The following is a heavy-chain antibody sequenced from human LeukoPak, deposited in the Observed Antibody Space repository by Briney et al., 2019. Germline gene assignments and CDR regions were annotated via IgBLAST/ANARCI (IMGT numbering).Heavy chain of an antibody. D-gene: IGHD6-13*01. V-gene: IGHV4-39*07. CDR3: ARAPGIAAAGGDY. CDR1: GGSISSSNYY. CDR2: INNSGRT. J-gene: IGHJ4*02. Sequence: SETLSLTCTVSGGSISSSNYYWGWIRQPPGKGLEWIGSINNSGRTYYSPSLKSRVTISVDTSKNQFSLKLSSVTAADTAVYYCARAPGIAAAGGDYWGQGTLVTVSS.